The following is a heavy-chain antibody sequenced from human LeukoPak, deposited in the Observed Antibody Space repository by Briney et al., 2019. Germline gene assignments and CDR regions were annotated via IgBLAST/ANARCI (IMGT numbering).Heavy chain of an antibody. CDR1: GFSLTTYGVG. D-gene: IGHD2-8*01. Sequence: SGPTLVKPTQTLTLTCAFSGFSLTTYGVGVGWIRQPPGKALEWLALISWDDDKRYSPSLKSRLTITRDTSKNQVVLTMTNMDPVDTATYYCAHRTYGPFHYWGQGTLVTVSS. CDR2: ISWDDDK. V-gene: IGHV2-5*02. CDR3: AHRTYGPFHY. J-gene: IGHJ4*02.